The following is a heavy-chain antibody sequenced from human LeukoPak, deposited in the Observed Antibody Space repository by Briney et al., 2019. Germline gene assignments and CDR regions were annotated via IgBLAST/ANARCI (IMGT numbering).Heavy chain of an antibody. V-gene: IGHV5-51*01. CDR3: ARLQSGQWLLFDY. D-gene: IGHD6-19*01. Sequence: GASLKISCKGSGYIFTNYWIGWVRQMPGKGLEWMGISHPVDSDTRYSPSFQGQVTISAHKSINPAYLQWSRLKASDTAMYYCARLQSGQWLLFDYWGQGTLVTVSS. CDR2: SHPVDSDT. CDR1: GYIFTNYW. J-gene: IGHJ4*02.